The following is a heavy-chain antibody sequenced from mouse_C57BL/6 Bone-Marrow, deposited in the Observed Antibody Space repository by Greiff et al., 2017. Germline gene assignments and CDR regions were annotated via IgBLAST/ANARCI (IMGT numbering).Heavy chain of an antibody. CDR2: IDPSDSYT. V-gene: IGHV1-69*01. D-gene: IGHD2-4*01. CDR1: GYTFTSYW. Sequence: VQLQQPGAELVMPGASVKLSCKASGYTFTSYWMHWVKQRPGQGLEWIGEIDPSDSYTTYNQKFKGKSTLTVDKASSTAYMQLSSLTSEDSAVYYCAREEIYYDYGFAYWGQGTLVTVSA. J-gene: IGHJ3*01. CDR3: AREEIYYDYGFAY.